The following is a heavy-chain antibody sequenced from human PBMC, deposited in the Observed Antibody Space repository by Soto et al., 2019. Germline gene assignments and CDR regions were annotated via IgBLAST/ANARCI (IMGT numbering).Heavy chain of an antibody. V-gene: IGHV1-69*06. Sequence: SVKVSCKASGGTFSSYAISWVRQAPGQGLEWMGGIIPIFGTANYAQKFQGRVTITADKSTSTAYMELSSLRSEDTAVYYCARGYIVVVTASLLWYYGMDVWGQGTTVTVSS. CDR1: GGTFSSYA. CDR2: IIPIFGTA. J-gene: IGHJ6*02. D-gene: IGHD2-21*02. CDR3: ARGYIVVVTASLLWYYGMDV.